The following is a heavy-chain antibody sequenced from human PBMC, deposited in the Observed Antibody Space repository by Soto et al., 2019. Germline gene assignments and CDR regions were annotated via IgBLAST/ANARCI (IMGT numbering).Heavy chain of an antibody. Sequence: EVQLVESGGGLVQPGRSLRLSCAASGFTFDDYAMHWVRQAPGKGLEWVSGISWNSGSIGYADSVKGRFTISRDNAKNSLYLQMNSLRAEDTALYYCAKDEYHDFLTVYADYWGQGTLVTVSS. CDR3: AKDEYHDFLTVYADY. CDR1: GFTFDDYA. V-gene: IGHV3-9*01. J-gene: IGHJ4*02. CDR2: ISWNSGSI. D-gene: IGHD3-9*01.